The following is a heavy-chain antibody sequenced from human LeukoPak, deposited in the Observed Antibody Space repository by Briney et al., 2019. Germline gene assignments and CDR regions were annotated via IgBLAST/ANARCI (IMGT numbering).Heavy chain of an antibody. CDR3: AKDAEYYYDSSGYIDY. Sequence: GGSLRLSCAASGFTFSSYSMNWVRQAPGKGLEWVSAISGSGGSTYYADSVKGRFTISRDNSKNTLYLQMNSLRAEDTAVYYCAKDAEYYYDSSGYIDYWGQGTLVTVSS. J-gene: IGHJ4*02. D-gene: IGHD3-22*01. CDR1: GFTFSSYS. CDR2: ISGSGGST. V-gene: IGHV3-23*01.